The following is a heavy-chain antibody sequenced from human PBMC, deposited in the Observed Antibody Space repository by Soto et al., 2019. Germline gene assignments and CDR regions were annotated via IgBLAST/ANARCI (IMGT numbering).Heavy chain of an antibody. CDR1: GGTFSSYT. D-gene: IGHD1-26*01. CDR2: IIPILGIA. J-gene: IGHJ4*02. V-gene: IGHV1-69*08. CDR3: ARERGELPLDY. Sequence: QVQLVQSGAEVKKPGSSVKVSCKASGGTFSSYTISWVRQAPGQGLEWMGRIIPILGIANYTQKFQGRVKITADKSTSTAYMELSSLRSEDTAVYYCARERGELPLDYWGQGTLVTVSS.